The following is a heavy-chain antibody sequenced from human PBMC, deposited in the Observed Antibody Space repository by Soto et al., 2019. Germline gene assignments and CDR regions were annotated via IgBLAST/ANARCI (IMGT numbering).Heavy chain of an antibody. CDR2: ISAYNGNT. CDR1: GYTFTSYG. J-gene: IGHJ4*02. Sequence: QVQLVQSGAEVKKPGASVKVSCKASGYTFTSYGISWLRQAPGQGLEWMGWISAYNGNTNYAQKLQGRVTMTTDTSTRTAYMELRSLRSDDTAVYYCARDHVPSTTVTTGPSDYWGQGTLVTVSS. CDR3: ARDHVPSTTVTTGPSDY. D-gene: IGHD4-17*01. V-gene: IGHV1-18*01.